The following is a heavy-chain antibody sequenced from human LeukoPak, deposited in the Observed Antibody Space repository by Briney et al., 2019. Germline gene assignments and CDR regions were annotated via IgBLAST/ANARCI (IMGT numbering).Heavy chain of an antibody. V-gene: IGHV3-7*03. CDR2: IKQDESEK. D-gene: IGHD3-10*01. CDR1: GFTFSNYW. Sequence: GGSLRLSCVFSGFTFSNYWMSWVRQAPGKGLEWVANIKQDESEKHYVDSVKGRFTISRDNAKNSLYLQMNSLRAEDTAMYYCAKFGESVAGAALLDALDIWGRGTMVTASS. J-gene: IGHJ3*02. CDR3: AKFGESVAGAALLDALDI.